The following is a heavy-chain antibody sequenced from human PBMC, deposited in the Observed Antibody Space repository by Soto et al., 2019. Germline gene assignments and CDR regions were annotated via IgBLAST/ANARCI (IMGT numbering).Heavy chain of an antibody. CDR1: GYSISSGYY. Sequence: SETLSLTCAVSGYSISSGYYWGWLRQPPGKGLEWIGSIYNGGSTYYNPSLNSRVTLSIDMTNNHVSLILNSVTAADTAVYYCARVGPWVPYYYDSSPYTFENWFDPWGQGTLVTVSS. V-gene: IGHV4-38-2*01. CDR2: IYNGGST. CDR3: ARVGPWVPYYYDSSPYTFENWFDP. D-gene: IGHD3-22*01. J-gene: IGHJ5*02.